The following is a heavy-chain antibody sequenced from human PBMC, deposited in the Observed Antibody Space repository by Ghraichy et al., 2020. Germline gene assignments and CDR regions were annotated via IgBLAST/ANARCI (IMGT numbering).Heavy chain of an antibody. D-gene: IGHD4-23*01. V-gene: IGHV3-21*01. CDR2: ISSSSSYI. Sequence: CAASGFTFSSYSMNWVRQAPGKGLEWVSSISSSSSYIYYADSVKGRFTISRDNAKNSLYLQMNSLRAEDTAVYYCARTKPTTVVTPGVDYWGQGTLVTVSS. J-gene: IGHJ4*02. CDR3: ARTKPTTVVTPGVDY. CDR1: GFTFSSYS.